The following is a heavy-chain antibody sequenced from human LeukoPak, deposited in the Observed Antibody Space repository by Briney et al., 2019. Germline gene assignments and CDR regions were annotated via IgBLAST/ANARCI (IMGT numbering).Heavy chain of an antibody. CDR3: AKVSIAVAGVGGWFDP. D-gene: IGHD6-19*01. Sequence: AGSLRLSCAASGFTSSSYSMKWVRQAPGKGLEWVSSISSSSYIYYADSVKGRFTISRDNSKNTLYLQMNSLRAEDTAVYYCAKVSIAVAGVGGWFDPWGQGTLVTVSS. CDR1: GFTSSSYS. J-gene: IGHJ5*02. V-gene: IGHV3-21*04. CDR2: ISSSSYI.